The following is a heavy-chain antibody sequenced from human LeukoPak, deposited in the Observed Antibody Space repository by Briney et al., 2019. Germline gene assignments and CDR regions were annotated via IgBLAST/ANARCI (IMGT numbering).Heavy chain of an antibody. CDR2: ISGSGGRT. Sequence: GGSLRLSCADSGFTFSIYAMSWVRQAPGKGLEWVSDISGSGGRTYYADSVKGRFTISRDNSKNTLYLQMNSLRAEDTAVYYCAKGLKVITPTRRALDIWGQGTMVTVSS. J-gene: IGHJ3*02. D-gene: IGHD3-16*01. CDR3: AKGLKVITPTRRALDI. V-gene: IGHV3-23*01. CDR1: GFTFSIYA.